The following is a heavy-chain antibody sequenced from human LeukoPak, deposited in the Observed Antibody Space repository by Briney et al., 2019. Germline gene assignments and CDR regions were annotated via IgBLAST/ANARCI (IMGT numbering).Heavy chain of an antibody. D-gene: IGHD3-3*01. CDR2: ISWNSGSI. V-gene: IGHV3-9*01. CDR3: ARDQANLLRFLEWTSPLDY. CDR1: GFTFDDYA. Sequence: SGRSLRLSCAASGFTFDDYAMHWVRQAPGKGLEWVSGISWNSGSIGYVDSVKGRFTISRDNAKNSLYLQMNSLRAEDTAVYYCARDQANLLRFLEWTSPLDYWGQGTLVTVSS. J-gene: IGHJ4*02.